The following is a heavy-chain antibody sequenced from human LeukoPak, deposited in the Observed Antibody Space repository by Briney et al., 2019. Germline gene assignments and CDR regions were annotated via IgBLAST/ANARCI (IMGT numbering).Heavy chain of an antibody. CDR1: GGSLSRSGYS. Sequence: SETLSLTCTVSGGSLSRSGYSWGGFPQPPGKGRGGIGSIYYSGSTYYNPSLKSRVTISVDTSKNQFSLKLSSVTAADTAVYYCARSGGSYRRGGFDYWGQGTLVTVSS. V-gene: IGHV4-39*01. D-gene: IGHD1-26*01. J-gene: IGHJ4*02. CDR2: IYYSGST. CDR3: ARSGGSYRRGGFDY.